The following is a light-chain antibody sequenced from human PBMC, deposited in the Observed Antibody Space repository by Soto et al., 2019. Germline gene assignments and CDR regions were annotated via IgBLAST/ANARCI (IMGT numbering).Light chain of an antibody. CDR3: SSYSSSSSPVV. J-gene: IGLJ2*01. Sequence: QSVLTQPASVSGSPGQSITISCSGTISDVGGSNYVSWYQHHPGKAPRLMIFDVSNRPSGISNRFSGSKSGSTASLTISGLQAEDEAAYYCSSYSSSSSPVVFGGGTKLTVL. V-gene: IGLV2-14*03. CDR1: ISDVGGSNY. CDR2: DVS.